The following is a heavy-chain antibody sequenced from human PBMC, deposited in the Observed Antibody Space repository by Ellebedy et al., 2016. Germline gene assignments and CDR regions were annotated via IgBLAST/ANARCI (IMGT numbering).Heavy chain of an antibody. CDR2: INSDGGTT. CDR1: GFTLSSYW. V-gene: IGHV3-74*01. CDR3: ARAAEGIGNLPRY. D-gene: IGHD6-13*01. Sequence: HTGGSLRLSCAASGFTLSSYWMHWVRQAPGKGLVWVSRINSDGGTTTYADSVKGRFTISRDNAKNTLYLQMNSLRAEDTAVYYCARAAEGIGNLPRYWGQGTLVTVSS. J-gene: IGHJ4*02.